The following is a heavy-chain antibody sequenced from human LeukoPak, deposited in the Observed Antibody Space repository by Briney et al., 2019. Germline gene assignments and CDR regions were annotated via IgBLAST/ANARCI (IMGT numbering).Heavy chain of an antibody. CDR3: ARVPLANPTYYFDY. CDR1: GGSISSYY. V-gene: IGHV4-4*07. CDR2: IYTSGST. Sequence: SETLSLTCTVSGGSISSYYWSWIRQPAGKGLEWIGRIYTSGSTYYNPSLKSRVTISVDTSKNQFSLKLSSVTAADTAVYYCARVPLANPTYYFDYWGQGTLVTVSS. J-gene: IGHJ4*02.